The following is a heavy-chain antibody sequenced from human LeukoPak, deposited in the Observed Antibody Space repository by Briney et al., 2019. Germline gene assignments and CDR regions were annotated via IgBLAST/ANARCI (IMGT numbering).Heavy chain of an antibody. V-gene: IGHV1-2*02. CDR1: GYTFTGYY. CDR3: ARGGGYNCSSTSCFYYYYYMDV. D-gene: IGHD2-2*01. Sequence: ASVKVSCKASGYTFTGYYMHWVRQAPGQGLEWMGWINPNSGGTNYAQKFQGRVTMTRDTSISTAYMELSRLRSDDTAVYYCARGGGYNCSSTSCFYYYYYMDVWGKGTTVTISS. J-gene: IGHJ6*03. CDR2: INPNSGGT.